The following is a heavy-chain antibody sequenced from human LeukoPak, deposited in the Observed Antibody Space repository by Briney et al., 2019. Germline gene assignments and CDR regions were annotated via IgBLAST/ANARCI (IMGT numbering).Heavy chain of an antibody. CDR2: IRFSDDTT. CDR3: TKDQADGYTNYGDY. V-gene: IGHV3-23*01. D-gene: IGHD5-24*01. Sequence: PGRSLRLSCAAYGFTFSSYATSWVSQAPGKGLEWVSTIRFSDDTTYYADSVKGRFTVSRDNSKSTLNLQMNSLRAEDTAVYYCTKDQADGYTNYGDYWGQGTLVTVSS. J-gene: IGHJ4*02. CDR1: GFTFSSYA.